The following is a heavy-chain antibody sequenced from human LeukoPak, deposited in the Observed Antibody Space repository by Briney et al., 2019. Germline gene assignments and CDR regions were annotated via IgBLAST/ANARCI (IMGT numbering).Heavy chain of an antibody. CDR2: ISSDSVYI. J-gene: IGHJ4*02. Sequence: GGSLRLSCVASGFTFSSYTMNWVRQAPGKGLEWVSSISSDSVYIFYADSLKGRFTISRDNAENSLYLQMNSLRAEDTAVYYCARRYYDTRGYPFEYWGQGTPVTVSS. D-gene: IGHD3-22*01. CDR3: ARRYYDTRGYPFEY. CDR1: GFTFSSYT. V-gene: IGHV3-21*01.